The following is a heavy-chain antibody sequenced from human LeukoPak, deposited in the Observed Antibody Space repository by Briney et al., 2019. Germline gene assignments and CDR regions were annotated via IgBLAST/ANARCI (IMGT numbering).Heavy chain of an antibody. V-gene: IGHV3-66*01. Sequence: GGSLRLSCAASGFTVSSNYMSWVRQAPGKGLEWVSIIYSGGSTYYADTVKGRFTISRDNSKNTLSLQMNSLRAEDTAVYYCARDLFHGFDYWGQGTLVTVSS. CDR3: ARDLFHGFDY. D-gene: IGHD3-10*01. CDR1: GFTVSSNY. J-gene: IGHJ4*02. CDR2: IYSGGST.